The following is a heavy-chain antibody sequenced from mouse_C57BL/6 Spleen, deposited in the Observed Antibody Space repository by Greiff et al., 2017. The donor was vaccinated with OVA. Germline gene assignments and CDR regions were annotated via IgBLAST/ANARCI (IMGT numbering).Heavy chain of an antibody. J-gene: IGHJ3*01. Sequence: EVNVVESGGGLVKPGGSLKLSCAASGFTFSSYTMSWVRQTPEKRLEWVATISGGGGNTYYPDSVKGRFPISRDNAKNTLYLQMSSLRSEDTALYYCARQGTAQATFAYWGQGTLVTVSA. CDR2: ISGGGGNT. D-gene: IGHD3-2*02. CDR3: ARQGTAQATFAY. V-gene: IGHV5-9*01. CDR1: GFTFSSYT.